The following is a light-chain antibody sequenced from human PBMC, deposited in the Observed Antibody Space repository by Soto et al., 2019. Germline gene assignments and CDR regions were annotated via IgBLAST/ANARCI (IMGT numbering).Light chain of an antibody. Sequence: DIVMTQSPATLSVSPGEGATLSCRASQSVNSNVAWYRQKPGQAPRLLIYGASTRATGIPARFSGSESGTEFTLTISSLQSEDFAVYYCQQYHNWPPYTFGQGTTLEIK. V-gene: IGKV3-15*01. J-gene: IGKJ2*01. CDR3: QQYHNWPPYT. CDR1: QSVNSN. CDR2: GAS.